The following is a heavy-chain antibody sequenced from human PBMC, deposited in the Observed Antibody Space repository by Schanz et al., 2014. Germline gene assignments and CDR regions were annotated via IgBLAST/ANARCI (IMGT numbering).Heavy chain of an antibody. CDR2: TSYDGSIK. CDR3: AKDSTHIDIVLVPTAIDY. V-gene: IGHV3-30*02. CDR1: GFTFSSYG. Sequence: VQLVESGGGLVQPGGSLRLSCAASGFTFSSYGMHWVRQAPGKGLEWVAATSYDGSIKYYGDSVKGRFTISRDNSKNTLYLHMNTLRSEDTAVYYCAKDSTHIDIVLVPTAIDYWGQGTLVTVSS. D-gene: IGHD2-2*01. J-gene: IGHJ4*02.